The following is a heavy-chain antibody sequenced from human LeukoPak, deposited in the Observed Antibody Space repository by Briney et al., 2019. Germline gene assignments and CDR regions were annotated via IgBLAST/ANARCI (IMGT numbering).Heavy chain of an antibody. J-gene: IGHJ3*02. CDR3: ARGDDRADDAFDI. CDR1: GYTFTSYD. CDR2: MNPNSGNT. Sequence: GAPVKVSCKASGYTFTSYDINWVRQATGQGLEWMGWMNPNSGNTGYAQKFQGRVTMTRNTSISTAYMELSSLRSEDTAVYYCARGDDRADDAFDIWGQGTMVTVSS. D-gene: IGHD3-22*01. V-gene: IGHV1-8*01.